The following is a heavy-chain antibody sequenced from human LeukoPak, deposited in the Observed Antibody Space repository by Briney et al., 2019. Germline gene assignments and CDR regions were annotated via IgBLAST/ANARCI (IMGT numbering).Heavy chain of an antibody. D-gene: IGHD3-10*01. V-gene: IGHV3-66*01. CDR2: IYSDGST. J-gene: IGHJ3*02. CDR3: ARVTFNYFGSGDAFDI. CDR1: GFTVSSNY. Sequence: PGGSLRLSCAASGFTVSSNYMSWVRQAPGKGLEWVSIIYSDGSTYYAESVKGRFTISRDNSKNTLYLQMNSLSAEDTAVYYCARVTFNYFGSGDAFDIWGQGTMVTVSS.